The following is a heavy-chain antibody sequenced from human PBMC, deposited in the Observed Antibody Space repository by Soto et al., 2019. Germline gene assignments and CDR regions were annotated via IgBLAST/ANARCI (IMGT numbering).Heavy chain of an antibody. V-gene: IGHV3-15*01. CDR2: IKSKTDGGTT. CDR3: TTVSSTSFGYYYYYGMDV. D-gene: IGHD2-2*01. J-gene: IGHJ6*02. Sequence: GGSLRLSCAASGFTFGNAWMSWVRQAPGKGLEWVGRIKSKTDGGTTDYAAPVKGRFTISRDDSKNTLYLQMNSLKTEDTAVYYCTTVSSTSFGYYYYYGMDVWGQGTTVTVSS. CDR1: GFTFGNAW.